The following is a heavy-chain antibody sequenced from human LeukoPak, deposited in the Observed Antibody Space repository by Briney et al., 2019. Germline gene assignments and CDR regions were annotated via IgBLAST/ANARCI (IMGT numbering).Heavy chain of an antibody. CDR1: GFTVSNNR. Sequence: GGSLRLSCAASGFTVSNNRLSWVRQAPGMGLEWVSTIYSDGNTYYVDSVKGRFTISRDNSKNTLYLQMNSLRAEDTAKYYCTKDYCGKFCSAVWGQGTTVTVSS. CDR2: IYSDGNT. J-gene: IGHJ6*02. CDR3: TKDYCGKFCSAV. D-gene: IGHD3-9*01. V-gene: IGHV3-53*01.